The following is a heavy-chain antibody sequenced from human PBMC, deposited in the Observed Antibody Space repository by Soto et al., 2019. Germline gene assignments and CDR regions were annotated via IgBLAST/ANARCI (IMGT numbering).Heavy chain of an antibody. CDR3: TRALSGIYDS. Sequence: PSQTLSLTCAISGDSVSSKSATWNGIRQSPSRGLEWLGRTYYRSKWSTDYAVSVNNRITINPDTSKNQFSLQLNSVTPEDTAMYYCTRALSGIYDSWGQGTLVTVSS. J-gene: IGHJ5*01. V-gene: IGHV6-1*01. D-gene: IGHD1-26*01. CDR1: GDSVSSKSAT. CDR2: TYYRSKWST.